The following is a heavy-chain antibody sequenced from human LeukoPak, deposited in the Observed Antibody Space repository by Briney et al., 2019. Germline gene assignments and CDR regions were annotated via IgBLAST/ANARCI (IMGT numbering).Heavy chain of an antibody. D-gene: IGHD3-9*01. V-gene: IGHV3-30*02. CDR2: IRYDGSNK. J-gene: IGHJ3*02. Sequence: GGSLRLSCAASGFTFSSYGMHWVRQAPDKGLEWVAFIRYDGSNKYYADSVKGRFTISRDNSKNTLYVQMNSLRAEDTAVYYCARGRYYYILTGYHRNEAFDIWGQGTMVTVSS. CDR1: GFTFSSYG. CDR3: ARGRYYYILTGYHRNEAFDI.